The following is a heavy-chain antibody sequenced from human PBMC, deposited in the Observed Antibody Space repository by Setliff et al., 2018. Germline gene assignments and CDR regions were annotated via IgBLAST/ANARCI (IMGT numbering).Heavy chain of an antibody. Sequence: ASVKVSCKASGYTFTSHYMHWVRQAPGLGLEWMGTINPSSGRTSYAQKFQGRVTMTRDTATSTVYMDMSSLRSEDTAVYYCARDVFPYHYEGAFDIWGQGTMVTVSS. J-gene: IGHJ3*02. CDR1: GYTFTSHY. CDR2: INPSSGRT. D-gene: IGHD3-22*01. V-gene: IGHV1-46*01. CDR3: ARDVFPYHYEGAFDI.